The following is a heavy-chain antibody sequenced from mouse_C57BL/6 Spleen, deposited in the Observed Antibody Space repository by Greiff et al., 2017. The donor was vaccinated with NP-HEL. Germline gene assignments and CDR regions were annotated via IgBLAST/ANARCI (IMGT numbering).Heavy chain of an antibody. D-gene: IGHD2-5*01. J-gene: IGHJ3*01. CDR3: ARKSNSFAY. Sequence: VQLQQSGPELVKPGASVKISCKASGYAFSSSWMNWVKQRPGKGLEWIGRIYPGDGDTNYNGKFKGKATLTADKSSSTAYMQLSSLTSEDSAVYFCARKSNSFAYWGQGTLVTVSA. CDR1: GYAFSSSW. V-gene: IGHV1-82*01. CDR2: IYPGDGDT.